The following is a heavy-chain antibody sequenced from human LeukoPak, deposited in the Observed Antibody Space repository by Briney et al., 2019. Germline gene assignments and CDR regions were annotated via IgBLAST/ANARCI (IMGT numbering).Heavy chain of an antibody. V-gene: IGHV3-30*19. CDR1: GFTFSSYG. CDR2: IWYDGSNK. Sequence: GGSLRLSCAASGFTFSSYGMHWVRQAPGKGLEWVAVIWYDGSNKYYADSVKGRFTISRDNSKNTLYLQMNSLRAEDTAVYYCARDGMIVVVPAWYFDLWGRGTLVTVSS. J-gene: IGHJ2*01. CDR3: ARDGMIVVVPAWYFDL. D-gene: IGHD3-22*01.